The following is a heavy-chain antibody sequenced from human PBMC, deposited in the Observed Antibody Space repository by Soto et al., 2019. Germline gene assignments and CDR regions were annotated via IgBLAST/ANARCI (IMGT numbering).Heavy chain of an antibody. D-gene: IGHD2-15*01. J-gene: IGHJ3*02. Sequence: EVQVLESGGGLVQPGGYLRLSCEGSEFTVSGHAMTWIRQAPGKGPEWVSTITADGGTYYADSVKGRFAMSRDTSENTLYLQMNSLGAEDTAAYYCAPHVSCSGGSCQYDAFAIRGQGTMVTVSS. CDR1: EFTVSGHA. CDR2: ITADGGT. CDR3: APHVSCSGGSCQYDAFAI. V-gene: IGHV3-23*01.